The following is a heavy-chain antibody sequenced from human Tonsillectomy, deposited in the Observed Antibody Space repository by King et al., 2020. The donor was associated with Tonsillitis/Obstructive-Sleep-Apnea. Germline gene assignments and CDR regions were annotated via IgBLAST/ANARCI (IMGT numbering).Heavy chain of an antibody. Sequence: QLVQSGAEVKKPGASVKVSCKASGYTFTSYGISWVRQAPGQGLEWMGWISAYNGNTNYAQKLQGRVTMTTDTSKSTAYMELRSLGSDDTAVYYCARGVPAGLMMVTAYPLLDYWGQGTLVTVSS. V-gene: IGHV1-18*01. CDR3: ARGVPAGLMMVTAYPLLDY. CDR2: ISAYNGNT. D-gene: IGHD2-21*02. J-gene: IGHJ4*02. CDR1: GYTFTSYG.